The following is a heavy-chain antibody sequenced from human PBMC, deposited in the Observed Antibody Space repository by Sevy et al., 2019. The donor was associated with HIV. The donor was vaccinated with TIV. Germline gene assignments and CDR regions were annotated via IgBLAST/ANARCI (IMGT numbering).Heavy chain of an antibody. CDR1: GFTFSGSA. Sequence: GGSLRLSCGASGFTFSGSAMHWVRQASGKGLEWVGRIRSRVNSHATAYAASVKGRFTISRDDSENTAFLQMSSLKTEDTAVYYCTASMKTDVLRYFDWLEEPPFDHWGQGTLVTVSS. D-gene: IGHD3-9*01. CDR3: TASMKTDVLRYFDWLEEPPFDH. CDR2: IRSRVNSHAT. J-gene: IGHJ4*02. V-gene: IGHV3-73*01.